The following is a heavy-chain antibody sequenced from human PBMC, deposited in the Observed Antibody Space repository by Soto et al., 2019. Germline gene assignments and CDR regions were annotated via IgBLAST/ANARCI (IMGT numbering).Heavy chain of an antibody. CDR3: ARWCRVEDAFDI. Sequence: SETLSLTCTVSGGSISSSSYYWGWIRQPPGKGLEWIGSIYYSGSTYYNPSLKSRVTISVDTSKNQFSLKLSSVTDADTAVYYCARWCRVEDAFDIWGQGTMVTVSS. CDR1: GGSISSSSYY. CDR2: IYYSGST. J-gene: IGHJ3*02. D-gene: IGHD2-15*01. V-gene: IGHV4-39*01.